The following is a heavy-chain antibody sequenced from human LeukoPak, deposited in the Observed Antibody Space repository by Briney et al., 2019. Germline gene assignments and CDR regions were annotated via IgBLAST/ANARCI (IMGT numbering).Heavy chain of an antibody. Sequence: GGSLRLSCAASGFTFSAYWMHWVRQAPGKGLVWVSHINTDGKSTNYADSVKGQFTISRDNAKNTLYLQMNGLRAEDTAVYYCAKDSLADIDYWGQGTLVTVSS. J-gene: IGHJ4*02. D-gene: IGHD3-16*01. CDR2: INTDGKST. V-gene: IGHV3-74*01. CDR3: AKDSLADIDY. CDR1: GFTFSAYW.